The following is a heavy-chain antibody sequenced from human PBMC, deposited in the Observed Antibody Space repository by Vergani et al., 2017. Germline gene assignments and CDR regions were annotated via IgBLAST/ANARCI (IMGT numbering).Heavy chain of an antibody. J-gene: IGHJ4*02. D-gene: IGHD3-16*01. Sequence: QVQLQESGPGLVKPSETLSLTCTVSGGSVSSGSYYWSWIRQPAGKGLEWIGYIYYSGSTNYNPSLKSRVTIAVDTSKNQFSLKLSSVTAADTAVYYCARDRGELYYFDYWGQGTLVTGSS. CDR2: IYYSGST. V-gene: IGHV4-61*10. CDR1: GGSVSSGSYY. CDR3: ARDRGELYYFDY.